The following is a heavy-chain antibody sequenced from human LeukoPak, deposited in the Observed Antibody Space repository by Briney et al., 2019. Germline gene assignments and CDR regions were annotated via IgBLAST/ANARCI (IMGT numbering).Heavy chain of an antibody. D-gene: IGHD6-13*01. J-gene: IGHJ4*02. CDR2: ISGGGDST. CDR1: GFPFNYYA. V-gene: IGHV3-23*01. CDR3: AKTNRYISSWWDY. Sequence: PGGSLRLSCAASGFPFNYYAMTWVRQAPGMGLEWVSAISGGGDSTYYADSVKGRFTISRDNSKNTLYLQMNTLRADDTAIYYCAKTNRYISSWWDYWGQGTLVTVSS.